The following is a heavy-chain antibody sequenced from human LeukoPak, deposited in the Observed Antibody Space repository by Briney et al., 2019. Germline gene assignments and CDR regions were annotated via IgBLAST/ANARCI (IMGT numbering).Heavy chain of an antibody. Sequence: SGTLSLTCAVSGVSISSSNWWSWVRQPPGKGLEWIGEIYPSGSTNYKPSLKSRVTLSIDKSQNQFSLRLTSVTAADTAVYYCARAGGTSNPDYWGQGTLVTVSS. J-gene: IGHJ4*02. CDR2: IYPSGST. V-gene: IGHV4-4*02. CDR3: ARAGGTSNPDY. CDR1: GVSISSSNW. D-gene: IGHD3-16*01.